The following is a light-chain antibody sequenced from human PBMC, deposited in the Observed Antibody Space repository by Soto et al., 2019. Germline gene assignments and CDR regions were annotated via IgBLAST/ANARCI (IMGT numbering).Light chain of an antibody. CDR2: DAS. V-gene: IGKV3-11*01. CDR3: QQRGYPFT. CDR1: ENVRTY. Sequence: EIVLTQSPATLSLSPGERATLSCRASENVRTYLAWYQQKPGQAPRLLIFDASNRATGIPARFTGSGSGTDFTLTISSLTPEDFAVYYCQQRGYPFTFGPGTKVDIK. J-gene: IGKJ3*01.